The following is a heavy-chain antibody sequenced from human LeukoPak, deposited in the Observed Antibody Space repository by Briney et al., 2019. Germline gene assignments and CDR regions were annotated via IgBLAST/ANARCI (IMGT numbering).Heavy chain of an antibody. J-gene: IGHJ5*02. CDR2: ISAYNGNT. CDR1: GYSFTSYG. V-gene: IGHV1-18*04. Sequence: GASVKVSCKASGYSFTSYGISWVRQAPGQGLEWMGWISAYNGNTNYAQKLQGRVTMTTDTSTSTAYMELRSLRSDDTAVYYCARLEFRELLPNWFDPWGQGTPVTVSS. CDR3: ARLEFRELLPNWFDP. D-gene: IGHD3-10*01.